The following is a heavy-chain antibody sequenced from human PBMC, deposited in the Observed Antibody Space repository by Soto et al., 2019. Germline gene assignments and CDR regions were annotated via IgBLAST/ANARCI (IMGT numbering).Heavy chain of an antibody. V-gene: IGHV1-2*04. CDR1: GYTFTGYY. D-gene: IGHD2-2*01. J-gene: IGHJ3*02. CDR2: INPNSGGT. CDR3: VSSMTTSLLGAFDI. Sequence: EASVKVSCKASGYTFTGYYMHWVRQAPGQGLEWMGWINPNSGGTNYAQKFQGWVTMTRDTSISTAYMELSRLRSDDTAVYYCVSSMTTSLLGAFDIWGQGTMVTV.